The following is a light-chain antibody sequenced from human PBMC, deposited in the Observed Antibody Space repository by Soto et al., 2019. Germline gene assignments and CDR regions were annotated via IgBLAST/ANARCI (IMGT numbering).Light chain of an antibody. V-gene: IGLV4-69*01. J-gene: IGLJ1*01. CDR3: QTWGAGVHV. Sequence: QLVLTQSPSASASLGASVKLTCTLSSGHSSSAIAWHQQQPEKGPRFLMKLNSDGRHSKGDGIPDRSSGSSSGAERYLTISSLQSEDEADYYCQTWGAGVHVFGTGTKVTVL. CDR1: SGHSSSA. CDR2: LNSDGRH.